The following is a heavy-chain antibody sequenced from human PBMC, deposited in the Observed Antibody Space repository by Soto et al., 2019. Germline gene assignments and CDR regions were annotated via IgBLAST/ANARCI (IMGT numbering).Heavy chain of an antibody. CDR2: ISAYNGNT. CDR1: GYTFTGYY. CDR3: ARDEFGDPGVD. Sequence: ASVKVSCKASGYTFTGYYMHWVRQAPGQGLEWMGWISAYNGNTNYAQKLQGRVTMTTDTSTSTAYMELRSLRSDDTAVYYCARDEFGDPGVDWGQGTQVTVSS. D-gene: IGHD4-17*01. V-gene: IGHV1-18*04. J-gene: IGHJ4*02.